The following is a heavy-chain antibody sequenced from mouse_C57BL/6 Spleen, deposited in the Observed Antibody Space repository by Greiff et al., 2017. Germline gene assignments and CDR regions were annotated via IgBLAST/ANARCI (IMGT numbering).Heavy chain of an antibody. Sequence: VQLQQSGAELVKPGTSVKISCKASGYAFSSYWMNWVKQRPGKGLEWIGQIYPGDGDTNYNGKFKGKATLTADKSSSTAYMQLSSLTSEDSAVYFCARSMADDYKLFAYWGQGTLVTVSA. CDR1: GYAFSSYW. J-gene: IGHJ3*01. CDR3: ARSMADDYKLFAY. CDR2: IYPGDGDT. D-gene: IGHD2-4*01. V-gene: IGHV1-80*01.